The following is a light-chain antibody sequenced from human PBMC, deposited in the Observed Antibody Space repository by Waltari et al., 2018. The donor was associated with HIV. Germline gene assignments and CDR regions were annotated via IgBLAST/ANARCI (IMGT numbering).Light chain of an antibody. CDR1: QSVINTY. Sequence: EIVLTQSPGTLSMSPGERATLSCRASQSVINTYLAWYQQKPGQAPRLLIYGASTRATGIPDRFSASGSGTDFTLSIRRLEPEDFAVYYCQQYGVPPPATFGGGTKVEIK. J-gene: IGKJ4*01. V-gene: IGKV3-20*01. CDR2: GAS. CDR3: QQYGVPPPAT.